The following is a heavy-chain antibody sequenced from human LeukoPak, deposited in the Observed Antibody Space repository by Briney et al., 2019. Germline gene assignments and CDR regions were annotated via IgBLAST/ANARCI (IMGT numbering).Heavy chain of an antibody. CDR3: ARANYYDSGGYLPVVYPSDY. V-gene: IGHV4-31*11. J-gene: IGHJ4*02. Sequence: SETLSLTCAVSGGSISSIGYYWSWIRQHPGKGLEWIGYIFYSGSTYYNPSLKSRVTISLDTSKNQFSLKLSSVTAADTAVYYCARANYYDSGGYLPVVYPSDYWGQGTLVTVSS. D-gene: IGHD3-22*01. CDR1: GGSISSIGYY. CDR2: IFYSGST.